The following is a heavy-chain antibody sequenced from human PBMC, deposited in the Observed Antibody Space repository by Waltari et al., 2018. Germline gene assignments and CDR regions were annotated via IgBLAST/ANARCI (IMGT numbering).Heavy chain of an antibody. CDR2: MNPNSGNT. V-gene: IGHV1-8*02. J-gene: IGHJ6*02. CDR1: GYTFTSYD. Sequence: QVQLVQSGAEVKKPGSSVKVSCKASGYTFTSYDINWVRQATGQGLEWMGWMNPNSGNTGYAQKFQCRVTMTRNTSISTAYMELSSLRSEDTAVYYCARDHLIAVGYYGMDVWGQGTTVTVSS. CDR3: ARDHLIAVGYYGMDV.